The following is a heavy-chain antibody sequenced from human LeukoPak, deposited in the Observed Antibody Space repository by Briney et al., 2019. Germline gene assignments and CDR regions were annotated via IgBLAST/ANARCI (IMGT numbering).Heavy chain of an antibody. Sequence: SETLSLTCTVSGGSISSSSYCWGWIRQPPGKGLAWIGSIYYSGSTYYNPSLKSRVTISVDTSKNQFSLKLSSVTAADTAVYYCARRYVAGYTPGSLGYWGQGTLVTVSS. V-gene: IGHV4-39*07. J-gene: IGHJ4*02. D-gene: IGHD5-24*01. CDR1: GGSISSSSYC. CDR3: ARRYVAGYTPGSLGY. CDR2: IYYSGST.